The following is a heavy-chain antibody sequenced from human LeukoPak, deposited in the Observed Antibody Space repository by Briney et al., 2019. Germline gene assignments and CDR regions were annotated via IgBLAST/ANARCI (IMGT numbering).Heavy chain of an antibody. CDR1: GYSISSGYF. D-gene: IGHD3-10*01. CDR2: FYHSGIT. J-gene: IGHJ5*02. Sequence: SETLSLTCTVSGYSISSGYFWGWIRQPPGKGLEWIGSFYHSGITYYNPSLKSRVTMSVDTSKNQFSLKLSSVTAADTAVYYCARDYNIGIDPWGQGTLVTVSS. CDR3: ARDYNIGIDP. V-gene: IGHV4-38-2*02.